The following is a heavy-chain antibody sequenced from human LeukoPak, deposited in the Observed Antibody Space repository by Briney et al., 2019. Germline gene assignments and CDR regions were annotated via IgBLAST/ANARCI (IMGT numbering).Heavy chain of an antibody. V-gene: IGHV1-46*01. CDR3: AKTISAGLRYFDWFYAFDI. CDR1: GYRFITFG. CDR2: INPSGGST. Sequence: ASVKVSCKPSGYRFITFGINWVRQAPGRGLEWMGIINPSGGSTSYAQKFQGRVTMTRDTSTSTVYMELSSLRSEDTAVYYCAKTISAGLRYFDWFYAFDIWGQGTMVTVSS. D-gene: IGHD3-9*01. J-gene: IGHJ3*02.